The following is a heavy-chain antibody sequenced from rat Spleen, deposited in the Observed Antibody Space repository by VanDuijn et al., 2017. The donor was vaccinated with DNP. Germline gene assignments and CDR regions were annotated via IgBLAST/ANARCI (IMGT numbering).Heavy chain of an antibody. J-gene: IGHJ1*01. D-gene: IGHD1-11*01. Sequence: EVQLQESGPGLVKPSQSLSLTCSVTDFSITSDYWAWIRKFPSNKMEWMGYISYSGYTIYNPSIKSRISISRDTSKNQFFLHLNSLSTEDTATYYCARWRDWYFDFWGPGTMVTVSS. V-gene: IGHV3-1*01. CDR1: DFSITSDY. CDR2: ISYSGYT. CDR3: ARWRDWYFDF.